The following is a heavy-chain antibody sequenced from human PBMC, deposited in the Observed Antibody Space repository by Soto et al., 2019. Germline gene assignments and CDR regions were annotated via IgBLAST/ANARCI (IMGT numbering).Heavy chain of an antibody. Sequence: ASVKVSCKASGYTFTGYYMNWVRQAPGQGLEWMGRINPNSGGTNYAQKFQGRVTVTRDTSISTVYVELSRLRSDDTAVYYCARDAFTQLWSQDYYYGLDVWGQGTTVTV. CDR3: ARDAFTQLWSQDYYYGLDV. D-gene: IGHD5-18*01. V-gene: IGHV1-2*02. CDR1: GYTFTGYY. CDR2: INPNSGGT. J-gene: IGHJ6*02.